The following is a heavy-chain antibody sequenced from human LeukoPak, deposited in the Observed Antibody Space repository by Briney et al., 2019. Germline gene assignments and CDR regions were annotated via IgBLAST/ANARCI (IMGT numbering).Heavy chain of an antibody. D-gene: IGHD5-18*01. CDR3: AKDRTGYSYGYFLSP. J-gene: IGHJ5*02. Sequence: GGSLRLSCAASGFTFSSSAMTWVRQAPGKGLEWVSTITDSVSGGSTYYADSVKGRFTISRDNSKNTLYLQMSSLRAEDTAVYFCAKDRTGYSYGYFLSPWGQGTLVTVSS. V-gene: IGHV3-23*01. CDR2: ITDSVSGGST. CDR1: GFTFSSSA.